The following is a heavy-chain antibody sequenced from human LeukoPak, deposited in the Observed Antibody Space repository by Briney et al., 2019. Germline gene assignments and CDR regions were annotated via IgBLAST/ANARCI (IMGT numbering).Heavy chain of an antibody. D-gene: IGHD2-2*01. Sequence: GASVKVSCKASGYTFTSYYMHWVRQAPGQGLEWMGIINPSGGSTSYAQKFQGRVTMTRDTSTSTVYMELSSLRSEDTAVYYCARVAIIVVVPAVPYGMDVWGQGTTVTVSS. CDR3: ARVAIIVVVPAVPYGMDV. V-gene: IGHV1-46*01. CDR2: INPSGGST. CDR1: GYTFTSYY. J-gene: IGHJ6*02.